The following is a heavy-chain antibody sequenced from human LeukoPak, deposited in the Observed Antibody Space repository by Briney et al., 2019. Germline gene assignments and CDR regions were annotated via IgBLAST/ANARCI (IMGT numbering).Heavy chain of an antibody. Sequence: PGGSLRLSCAASGFTLTDAWMSWVHQAPGKGLEWVGRVKSRAAGGTSDYAAGVKGRFSISRDDSKNTLYLQMDSLRSEDTGVYYFTSDLPGGYSNYFDDWGQGILVTVSS. CDR2: VKSRAAGGTS. D-gene: IGHD4-23*01. CDR1: GFTLTDAW. CDR3: TSDLPGGYSNYFDD. J-gene: IGHJ4*02. V-gene: IGHV3-15*01.